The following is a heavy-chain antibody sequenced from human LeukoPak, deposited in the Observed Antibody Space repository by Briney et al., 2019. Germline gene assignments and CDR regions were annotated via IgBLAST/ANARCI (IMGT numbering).Heavy chain of an antibody. CDR1: GFTFSSYG. J-gene: IGHJ4*02. CDR3: AREALIGGVIALDY. D-gene: IGHD3-16*02. Sequence: PGGSLRLSCAASGFTFSSYGMHWVRQAPGKGLEWVAVIWYDGSNKYYADSVKGRFTISRDNSKNTLYLQMNSLRAEDTAVYYCAREALIGGVIALDYWGQGTLVTVSS. V-gene: IGHV3-33*01. CDR2: IWYDGSNK.